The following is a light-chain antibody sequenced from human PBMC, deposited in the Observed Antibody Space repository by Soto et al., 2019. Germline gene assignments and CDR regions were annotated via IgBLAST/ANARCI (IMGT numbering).Light chain of an antibody. J-gene: IGLJ2*01. CDR3: QTWDGNTVV. CDR2: QDS. V-gene: IGLV3-1*01. Sequence: SYELTQPPSVSVSPGQTASISCSGATLRSRYIAWFQQRPGQSPLVVIFQDSKRPSGIPARFSGSYSGNTATLTITETQNLDEADYFCQTWDGNTVVFGGGTKVTGL. CDR1: TLRSRY.